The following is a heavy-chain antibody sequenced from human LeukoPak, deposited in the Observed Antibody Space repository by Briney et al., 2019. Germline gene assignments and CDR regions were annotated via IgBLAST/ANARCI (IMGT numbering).Heavy chain of an antibody. CDR2: IYYSGST. Sequence: SETLSPTCTVSGGSISSYYWSWIRQPPGKGLEWIGYIYYSGSTNYNPSLKSRVTISVDTSKNQFSLKLSSVTAADTAVYYCARGLHVLAAAGLYLDYWGQGTLVTVSS. CDR1: GGSISSYY. J-gene: IGHJ4*02. D-gene: IGHD6-13*01. V-gene: IGHV4-59*01. CDR3: ARGLHVLAAAGLYLDY.